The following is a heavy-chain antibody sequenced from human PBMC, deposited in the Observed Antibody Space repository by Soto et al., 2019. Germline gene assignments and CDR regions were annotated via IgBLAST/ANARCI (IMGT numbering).Heavy chain of an antibody. Sequence: SGTLSLTCAVSGASIGSGGWWSWVRQPPGKGLEWIAEIFHDGNTNYSPSVKSRVTISVDKSQNQFSLNVYSVTAADTAVYYCAKHEGWSGPDQWGQGTLVTVSS. CDR2: IFHDGNT. CDR3: AKHEGWSGPDQ. V-gene: IGHV4-4*02. D-gene: IGHD7-27*01. CDR1: GASIGSGGW. J-gene: IGHJ5*02.